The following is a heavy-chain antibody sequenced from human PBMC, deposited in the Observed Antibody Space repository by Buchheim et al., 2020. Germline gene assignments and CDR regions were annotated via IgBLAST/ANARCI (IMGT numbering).Heavy chain of an antibody. V-gene: IGHV3-48*01. J-gene: IGHJ4*02. Sequence: EVQLVESGGGLVQPGGSLRLSCAASGFIFSSYSXNWVRQAPGKGLEWVSYISSSSSTIYYADSVKGRFTXYRYNAKNSLYLQMNSLRAEDTAVYYCARDYSSGWYSPDYWGQGTL. D-gene: IGHD6-19*01. CDR1: GFIFSSYS. CDR3: ARDYSSGWYSPDY. CDR2: ISSSSSTI.